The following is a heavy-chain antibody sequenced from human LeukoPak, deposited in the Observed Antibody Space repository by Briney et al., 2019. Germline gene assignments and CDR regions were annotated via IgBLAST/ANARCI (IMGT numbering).Heavy chain of an antibody. CDR2: IYYSGIT. Sequence: SETLSLTCTVSGDSIGSGGYYWSWIRQHPGKGLEWIGYIYYSGITYYNPALKSRVTISVDTSKNQFSLKLSSVTAADTAVYYCARDSGYXSDYWGQGTLVTVSS. CDR1: GDSIGSGGYY. D-gene: IGHD5-12*01. J-gene: IGHJ4*02. V-gene: IGHV4-31*03. CDR3: ARDSGYXSDY.